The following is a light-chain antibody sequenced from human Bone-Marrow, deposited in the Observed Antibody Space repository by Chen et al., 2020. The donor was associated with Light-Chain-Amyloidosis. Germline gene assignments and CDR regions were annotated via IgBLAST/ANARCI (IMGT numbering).Light chain of an antibody. Sequence: QPILTQPPSASGTPGQGVTIPCSGSTSNIGTNFVHWYQHLPGTAPKLLISRNNQRPSGVPARFSGSKSGTSASLTISGRRSEDEADYYCGTWDDSVRGPVFGGGTKLTVL. CDR2: RNN. V-gene: IGLV1-47*01. CDR1: TSNIGTNF. CDR3: GTWDDSVRGPV. J-gene: IGLJ3*02.